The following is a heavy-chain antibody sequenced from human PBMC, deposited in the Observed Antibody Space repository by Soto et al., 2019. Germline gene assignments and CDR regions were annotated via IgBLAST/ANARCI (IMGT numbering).Heavy chain of an antibody. CDR3: ARIPRYSFPTPDDLDS. D-gene: IGHD5-18*01. CDR1: GGTFYTYT. Sequence: SVKVSCKASGGTFYTYTFSWVRQAPGQGLEWMGSITPIYPTTNYAEKFQGRLTVTADGSTNTAYMELNSLTSEDTAVYYCARIPRYSFPTPDDLDSWGQGTLVTVSS. V-gene: IGHV1-69*13. J-gene: IGHJ4*02. CDR2: ITPIYPTT.